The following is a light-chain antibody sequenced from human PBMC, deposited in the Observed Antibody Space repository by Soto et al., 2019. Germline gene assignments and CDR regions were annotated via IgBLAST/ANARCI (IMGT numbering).Light chain of an antibody. CDR3: QQYSSPPLYI. CDR2: GAS. CDR1: QSVNGNY. J-gene: IGKJ2*01. V-gene: IGKV3-20*01. Sequence: EIVLTQSPGTLSLSPGERATLSCRASQSVNGNYLSWYQQKPGQAPRLLIYGASSRATGTPDRFSGSGSGKAFTLTISRLEPEVFAVYYCQQYSSPPLYIFAPGTKLEIK.